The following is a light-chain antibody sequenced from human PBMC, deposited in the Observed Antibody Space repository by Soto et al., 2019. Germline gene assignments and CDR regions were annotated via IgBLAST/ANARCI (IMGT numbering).Light chain of an antibody. CDR1: PSDVGGYHY. CDR2: EVS. Sequence: QSALTQPPSASGSPGPSVTISCTGTPSDVGGYHYVSWYQQHPGKAPKLMIYEVSNRPSGVSNRFSGSKSGNTASLTISGIQAKDEADYYCSSYTSSSTVFGTGTKLTVL. CDR3: SSYTSSSTV. J-gene: IGLJ1*01. V-gene: IGLV2-14*01.